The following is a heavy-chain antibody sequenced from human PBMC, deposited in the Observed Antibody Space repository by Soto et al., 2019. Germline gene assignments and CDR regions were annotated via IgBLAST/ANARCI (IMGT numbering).Heavy chain of an antibody. CDR3: ARVGVVRGDLDY. CDR1: AYGFTSYY. V-gene: IGHV1-46*01. CDR2: INPSGGST. D-gene: IGHD3-10*01. J-gene: IGHJ4*02. Sequence: ASLKLYFKPAAYGFTSYYVHWVRQAPGQGLEWMGIINPSGGSTSYAQKFQGRVTMTRDTSTSTVYMELSSLRSEDTAVYYCARVGVVRGDLDYWGQGTLVTVS.